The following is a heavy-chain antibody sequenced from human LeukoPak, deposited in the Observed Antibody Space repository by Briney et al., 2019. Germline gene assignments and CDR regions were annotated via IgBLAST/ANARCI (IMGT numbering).Heavy chain of an antibody. J-gene: IGHJ5*02. CDR3: ARGRKSEGYSSGWSRGASNWFDP. D-gene: IGHD6-19*01. Sequence: SETLSLTCAVYGGSFSGYYWSWIRQPPGKGLEWSGEINHSGSTNYNPSLKSRVTISVDTSKNQFSLKLSSVTAADTAVYYCARGRKSEGYSSGWSRGASNWFDPWGQGTLVTVSS. CDR1: GGSFSGYY. V-gene: IGHV4-34*01. CDR2: INHSGST.